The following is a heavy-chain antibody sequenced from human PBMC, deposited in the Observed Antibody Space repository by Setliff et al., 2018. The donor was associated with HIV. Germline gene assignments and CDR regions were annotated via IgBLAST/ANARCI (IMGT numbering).Heavy chain of an antibody. J-gene: IGHJ6*02. D-gene: IGHD3-16*01. Sequence: PSETLSLTXTVSGGSISSGXXXXTWIRQPAGKGLEWIGRVSVPGTTNYGPSFKSRLTIWVDMSKNQFSLKLTSVTAADTAVYYCARRKGGFGLDVWGQGTTVTVSS. V-gene: IGHV4-61*02. CDR2: VSVPGTT. CDR3: ARRKGGFGLDV. CDR1: GGSISSGXXX.